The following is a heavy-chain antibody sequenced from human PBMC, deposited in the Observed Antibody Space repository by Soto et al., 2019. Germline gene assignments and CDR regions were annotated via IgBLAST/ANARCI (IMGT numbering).Heavy chain of an antibody. CDR1: GFTFSSYS. Sequence: EVQLVESGGGLVKPGGSLRLSCAASGFTFSSYSMNWVRQAPGKGLEWVSSISSSSSYIYYADSVKGRFTISRDNAKNSLYVQMSSLRAEDTAVYYCARGSYDFWSGYYSPYYYGMDVWGQGTTVTVSS. V-gene: IGHV3-21*01. J-gene: IGHJ6*02. CDR3: ARGSYDFWSGYYSPYYYGMDV. CDR2: ISSSSSYI. D-gene: IGHD3-3*01.